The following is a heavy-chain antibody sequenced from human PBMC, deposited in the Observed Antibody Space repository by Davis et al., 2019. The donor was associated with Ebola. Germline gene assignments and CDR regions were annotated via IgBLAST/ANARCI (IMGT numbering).Heavy chain of an antibody. Sequence: MPSETLSLTCTVSGGAISSYYWSWTRQPPGKGLEWIGYIYYSGSTNYNPSLKSRVTISVDTSKNQFSLKLSSVTAADTAVYYCARGEVVAATLDYWGQGTLVTVSS. V-gene: IGHV4-59*01. CDR1: GGAISSYY. CDR3: ARGEVVAATLDY. J-gene: IGHJ4*02. D-gene: IGHD2-15*01. CDR2: IYYSGST.